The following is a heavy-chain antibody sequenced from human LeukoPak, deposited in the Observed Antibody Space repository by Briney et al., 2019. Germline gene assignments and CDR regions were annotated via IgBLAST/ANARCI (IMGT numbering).Heavy chain of an antibody. CDR3: ARVFFMRGGSYTRYDAFDI. D-gene: IGHD1-26*01. CDR2: IYYSGST. CDR1: GGSISGYY. J-gene: IGHJ3*02. Sequence: SETLSLTCTVSGGSISGYYWSWIRQSPGKGLEWIGYIYYSGSTNYNPSLKSRVTMSVDTSKNQFSLKLSSVTAADTAVYYCARVFFMRGGSYTRYDAFDIWGQGTMVTVSS. V-gene: IGHV4-59*12.